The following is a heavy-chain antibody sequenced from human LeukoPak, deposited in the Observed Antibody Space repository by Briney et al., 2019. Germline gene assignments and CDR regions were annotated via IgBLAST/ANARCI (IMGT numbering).Heavy chain of an antibody. CDR2: INPSGGST. J-gene: IGHJ6*02. CDR1: GYTFTRYY. V-gene: IGHV1-46*01. Sequence: ASVKVSCKASGYTFTRYYIHWVRQAPGQGLERMGIINPSGGSTSYAQKFQGRVTMTRDTSTTTVYMELSSLRSEGTAVYYCARDTVGYYYYYYGMDVWGQGTTVTVSS. D-gene: IGHD4-23*01. CDR3: ARDTVGYYYYYYGMDV.